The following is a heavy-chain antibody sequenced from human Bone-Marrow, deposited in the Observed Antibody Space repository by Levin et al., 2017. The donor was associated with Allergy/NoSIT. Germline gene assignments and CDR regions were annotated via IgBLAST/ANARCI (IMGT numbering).Heavy chain of an antibody. Sequence: SCAASGFSFWHYTMNWVRQAPGKGLEWVSCISSSGDSTYYADSVKGRFTISRDNAKNSLYLQLNRLRDEESAFYYCARDPARGYYDSSGYSGDHWGQGTLVTVSS. J-gene: IGHJ4*02. CDR2: ISSSGDST. D-gene: IGHD3-22*01. CDR1: GFSFWHYT. V-gene: IGHV3-48*02. CDR3: ARDPARGYYDSSGYSGDH.